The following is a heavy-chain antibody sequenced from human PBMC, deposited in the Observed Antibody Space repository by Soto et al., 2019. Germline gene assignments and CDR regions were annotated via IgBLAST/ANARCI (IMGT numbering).Heavy chain of an antibody. CDR3: ARKVLGSTSRPEWWYFDL. D-gene: IGHD3-3*01. J-gene: IGHJ2*01. CDR2: ISGGGDRT. V-gene: IGHV3-23*01. Sequence: EVQLLESGGGLVQPGGSLRLSCVGSGFTFINYAMKWVRQTPGKGLEWVSGISGGGDRTFDADSVKGRFTISRDNSKNTVNLQMNSLRADDTAVYYCARKVLGSTSRPEWWYFDLLGRGTLVTVSS. CDR1: GFTFINYA.